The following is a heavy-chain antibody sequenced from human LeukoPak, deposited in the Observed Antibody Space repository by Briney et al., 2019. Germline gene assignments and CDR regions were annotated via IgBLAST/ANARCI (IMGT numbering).Heavy chain of an antibody. CDR2: IYYSGST. D-gene: IGHD3-22*01. V-gene: IGHV4-59*08. CDR1: GGSISSSY. CDR3: ARVGPVVTPFDY. J-gene: IGHJ4*02. Sequence: SETLSLTCSVSGGSISSSYWSWIRQPPGKGLEWIGCIYYSGSTNYNPSLKSRVTMSIDTSKNQFSLKLRSVTAADTAVYYCARVGPVVTPFDYWGQGTLVTVSS.